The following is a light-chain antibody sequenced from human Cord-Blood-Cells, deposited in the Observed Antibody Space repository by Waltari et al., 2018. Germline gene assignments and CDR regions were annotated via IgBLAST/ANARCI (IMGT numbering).Light chain of an antibody. Sequence: DIVMTQSPDSLAVSLGERANINCKSSQSVLYSSNNKNYLAWYHKKPGQPPKLLIYWASTRESGVPDRFRGSGSGTDFTLTISSLQAEDVAVYYCQQYYSTPYTFGQGTKLEIK. J-gene: IGKJ2*01. CDR1: QSVLYSSNNKNY. CDR3: QQYYSTPYT. CDR2: WAS. V-gene: IGKV4-1*01.